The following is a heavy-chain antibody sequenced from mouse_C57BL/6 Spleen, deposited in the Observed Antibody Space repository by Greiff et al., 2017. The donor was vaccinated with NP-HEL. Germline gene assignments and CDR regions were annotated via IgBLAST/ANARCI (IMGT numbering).Heavy chain of an antibody. V-gene: IGHV1-82*01. CDR3: ARRGNFTLFDY. J-gene: IGHJ2*01. D-gene: IGHD2-1*01. CDR1: GYAFSSSW. CDR2: IYPGDGDT. Sequence: VQVVESGPELVKPGASVKISCKASGYAFSSSWMNWVKQRPGKGLEWIGRIYPGDGDTNYNGKFKGKATLTADKSSSTAYMQLSSLTSEDSAVYFCARRGNFTLFDYWGQGTTLTVSS.